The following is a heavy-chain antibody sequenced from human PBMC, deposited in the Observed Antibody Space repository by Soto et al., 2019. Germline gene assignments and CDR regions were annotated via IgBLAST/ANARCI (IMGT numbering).Heavy chain of an antibody. CDR3: AKVPLGVGVAWFDP. V-gene: IGHV3-23*01. D-gene: IGHD3-22*01. J-gene: IGHJ5*02. Sequence: GGSLRLSCAASGFTFSSYAMSWVRQAPGKGLEWVSAISGSGGSTYYADSVKGRSTISRDNSKNTLYLQVNSLRAEDTAVYYCAKVPLGVGVAWFDPWGQGTLVTVSS. CDR1: GFTFSSYA. CDR2: ISGSGGST.